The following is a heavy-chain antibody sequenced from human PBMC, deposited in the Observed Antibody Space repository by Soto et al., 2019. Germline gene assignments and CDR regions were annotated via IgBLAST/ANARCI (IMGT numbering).Heavy chain of an antibody. CDR2: IIPIFGTA. J-gene: IGHJ4*02. Sequence: RASVKVSCKASGGTFSSYAISWVRQAPGQGLEWMGGIIPIFGTANYAQKFQGRVTITADESTSTAYMELSSLRSEDTAVYYCARDLIAVAGKLAYWGQGTLVTVSS. D-gene: IGHD6-19*01. CDR3: ARDLIAVAGKLAY. CDR1: GGTFSSYA. V-gene: IGHV1-69*13.